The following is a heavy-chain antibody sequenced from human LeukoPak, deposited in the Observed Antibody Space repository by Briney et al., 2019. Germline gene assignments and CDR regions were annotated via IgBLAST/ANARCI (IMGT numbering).Heavy chain of an antibody. V-gene: IGHV1-18*01. J-gene: IGHJ6*03. Sequence: ASVKVSCKASGYTFTSYGISWVRQAPGQGLEWMGWISAYNGNTNYAQKLQGRVTMTTDTSTSTAYMELRSLRSDDTAVYYCARVLHYDFWSGYYYYYYMDVWGKGTTVTVSS. CDR1: GYTFTSYG. D-gene: IGHD3-3*01. CDR3: ARVLHYDFWSGYYYYYYMDV. CDR2: ISAYNGNT.